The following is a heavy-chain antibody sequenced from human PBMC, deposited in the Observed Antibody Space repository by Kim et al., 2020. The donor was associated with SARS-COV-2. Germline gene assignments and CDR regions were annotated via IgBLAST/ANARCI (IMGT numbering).Heavy chain of an antibody. CDR1: GFSFSNYA. CDR3: ARELKEAAVDY. J-gene: IGHJ4*02. V-gene: IGHV3-33*08. D-gene: IGHD6-13*01. CDR2: IWYDGSHR. Sequence: GGSLRLSCAASGFSFSNYAMHWVRQAPGKGLEWVADIWYDGSHRYYAGSVEGRFIISRDNSQNTLYLQMNSLRAEDSGLYYCARELKEAAVDYWGQGTLVTVSS.